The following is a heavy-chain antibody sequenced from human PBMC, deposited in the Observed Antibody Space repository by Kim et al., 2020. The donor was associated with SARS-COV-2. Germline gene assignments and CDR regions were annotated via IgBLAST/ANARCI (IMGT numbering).Heavy chain of an antibody. CDR3: VGYTNGWYENY. Sequence: GGSLRLSCAISGFTFNAHWMTWVRQAPGEGLEWVANIKQDGSEKNYVDSVKGRFTISRDNAKNSLYLQMNSLRADDTARYYCVGYTNGWYENYWGQGTLVTVSS. CDR2: IKQDGSEK. V-gene: IGHV3-7*03. J-gene: IGHJ4*02. CDR1: GFTFNAHW. D-gene: IGHD6-19*01.